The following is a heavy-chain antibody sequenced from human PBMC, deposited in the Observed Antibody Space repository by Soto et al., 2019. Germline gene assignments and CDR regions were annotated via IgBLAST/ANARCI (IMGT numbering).Heavy chain of an antibody. CDR3: ARVAGSGWSPYYFDY. CDR1: GYTFTSYG. J-gene: IGHJ4*02. CDR2: ISAYNGNT. Sequence: ASVKVSCKASGYTFTSYGIGWVRQAPGEGLERMGWISAYNGNTNYAQKLQGRVTMTTDTSTSTAYMELRSLRSDVTAVYYFARVAGSGWSPYYFDYWGQGTLVTVSS. V-gene: IGHV1-18*01. D-gene: IGHD6-19*01.